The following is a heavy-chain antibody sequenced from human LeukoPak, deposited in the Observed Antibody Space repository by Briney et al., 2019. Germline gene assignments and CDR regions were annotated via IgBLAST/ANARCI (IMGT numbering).Heavy chain of an antibody. Sequence: SETLSLTCTVSSDSISSYYWSWVRQPPGKGLEWIGYIYYGGGTDYNPSLKSRLTISLDTSKKQFSLNLSSVTAADTAVYYCVRGRDGYRRLDYWGQGTLDTVSS. J-gene: IGHJ4*02. D-gene: IGHD5-24*01. CDR3: VRGRDGYRRLDY. CDR1: SDSISSYY. V-gene: IGHV4-59*08. CDR2: IYYGGGT.